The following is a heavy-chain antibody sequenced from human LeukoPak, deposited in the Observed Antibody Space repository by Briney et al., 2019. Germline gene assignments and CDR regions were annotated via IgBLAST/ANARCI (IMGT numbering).Heavy chain of an antibody. CDR3: ARGPRSSDWYSVDY. V-gene: IGHV4-4*07. CDR1: GGSIGNYY. J-gene: IGHJ4*02. D-gene: IGHD6-19*01. Sequence: SETLSLTCTVSGGSIGNYYWSWIRQPAGKGLEWIGRIYTSGSTNYNPSLKSRVTMSVDTSKNQFSLKLSSVTAADTAVYYCARGPRSSDWYSVDYWGRGTLVTVSS. CDR2: IYTSGST.